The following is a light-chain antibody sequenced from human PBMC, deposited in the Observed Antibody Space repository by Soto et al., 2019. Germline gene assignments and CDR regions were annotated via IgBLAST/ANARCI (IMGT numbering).Light chain of an antibody. Sequence: DIQMTQSPSSLSASVGDRVTITCRASQSISSYLHWYQQKPGKAPKLLIYAASNLQSGVPSRFSASGSGTDFTLTLNSLQHEDFETYYCQQAYSTPWTFGQGTKVDIK. CDR3: QQAYSTPWT. CDR1: QSISSY. CDR2: AAS. J-gene: IGKJ1*01. V-gene: IGKV1-39*01.